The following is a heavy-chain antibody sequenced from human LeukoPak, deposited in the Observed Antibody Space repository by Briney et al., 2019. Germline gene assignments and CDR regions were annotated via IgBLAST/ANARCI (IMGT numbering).Heavy chain of an antibody. Sequence: VASVKVSCKASGYTFTSYGISWVRQAPGQGLEWMGWISAYNGNTNYAQKLQGRGTMTTDTSTSTAYMELRSLRSDDTAVYYCARQAITFGGVIVNFDYWGQGTLVTVSS. J-gene: IGHJ4*02. CDR1: GYTFTSYG. V-gene: IGHV1-18*01. CDR3: ARQAITFGGVIVNFDY. D-gene: IGHD3-16*02. CDR2: ISAYNGNT.